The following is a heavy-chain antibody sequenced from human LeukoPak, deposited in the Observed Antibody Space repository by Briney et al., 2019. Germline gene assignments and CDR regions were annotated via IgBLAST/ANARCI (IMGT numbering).Heavy chain of an antibody. D-gene: IGHD1-26*01. CDR3: ARVIIVGATGI. CDR2: IWFDGSDK. Sequence: GRSLRLSCAASGFTFSSYAMSWVRQAPGKGLEWVAVIWFDGSDKYYADSLKGRFTISRDNSKNSLYLQMNSLRAEDTAVYYCARVIIVGATGIWGQGTMVTVSS. V-gene: IGHV3-33*08. CDR1: GFTFSSYA. J-gene: IGHJ3*02.